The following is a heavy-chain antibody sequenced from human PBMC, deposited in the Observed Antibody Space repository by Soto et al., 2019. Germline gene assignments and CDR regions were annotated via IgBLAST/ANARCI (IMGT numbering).Heavy chain of an antibody. D-gene: IGHD2-15*01. V-gene: IGHV4-4*02. CDR1: GGSISSSNW. J-gene: IGHJ5*02. CDR2: MYHSGST. CDR3: ARAHCSGGSCYSVQHWFDP. Sequence: QVQLQESGPGLVKPSGTLSLTCAVSGGSISSSNWWGWVRQPPGKGREWIGEMYHSGSTNHNPSLKSRVTISVDKAKNQFSLKLSSVTAADTAVYYCARAHCSGGSCYSVQHWFDPWGQGTLVTVSS.